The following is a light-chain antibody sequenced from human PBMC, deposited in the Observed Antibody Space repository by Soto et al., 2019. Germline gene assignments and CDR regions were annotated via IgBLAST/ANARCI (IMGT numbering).Light chain of an antibody. V-gene: IGKV3-11*01. CDR3: QQRVDWLT. Sequence: EIVLTQSPATLSLSPGERATLSCRASQSVSIYLAWYQQRPGQAPRLLIYDASNMATGIPARFSGSGSGTAFTLTIRSLEPEDFAVYYCQQRVDWLTFGGGTKVEIK. CDR2: DAS. J-gene: IGKJ4*01. CDR1: QSVSIY.